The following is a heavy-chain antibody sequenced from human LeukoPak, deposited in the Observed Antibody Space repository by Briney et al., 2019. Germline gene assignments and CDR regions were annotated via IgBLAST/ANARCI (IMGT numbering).Heavy chain of an antibody. CDR3: ARVVSPYDFWSGYQLAFDY. V-gene: IGHV1-18*01. Sequence: ASVKVSCKASGYTFTSYGISWVRQAPGQGLEWMGWISAYNGNTNYAQKFQGRVTMTRDTSISTAYMELSRLRSDDTAVYYCARVVSPYDFWSGYQLAFDYWGQGTLVTVSS. J-gene: IGHJ4*02. CDR2: ISAYNGNT. D-gene: IGHD3-3*01. CDR1: GYTFTSYG.